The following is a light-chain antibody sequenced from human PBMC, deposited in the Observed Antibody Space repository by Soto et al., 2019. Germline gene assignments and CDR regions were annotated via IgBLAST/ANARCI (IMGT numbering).Light chain of an antibody. Sequence: EIVLTQSPGTLSLSPGERVTLSCRASQSITSTYLAWYQQKPGRAPRLLLYGASRRATGIPDRFSGSGSGTDFTLTISRLEAEDFAVYYCQQYGSSPGTFGQGTKLEIK. V-gene: IGKV3-20*01. CDR2: GAS. J-gene: IGKJ2*01. CDR1: QSITSTY. CDR3: QQYGSSPGT.